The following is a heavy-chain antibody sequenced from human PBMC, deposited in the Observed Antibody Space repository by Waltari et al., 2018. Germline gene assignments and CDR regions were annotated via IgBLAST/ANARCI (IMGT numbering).Heavy chain of an antibody. V-gene: IGHV4-34*02. CDR3: VTGPRDKWVGRYSGEFFHH. CDR2: NNLGDLT. CDR1: GVSLTDYY. Sequence: QVQLQQWGAGLVRPSETLSLTCDVYGVSLTDYYWTWIRQSPGKGLEWIGANNLGDLTYCDPSLENRVTTLLDKSKNQFSLRLDSVTAADTAVYYCVTGPRDKWVGRYSGEFFHHWGPGTLVTVSS. J-gene: IGHJ1*01. D-gene: IGHD3-9*01.